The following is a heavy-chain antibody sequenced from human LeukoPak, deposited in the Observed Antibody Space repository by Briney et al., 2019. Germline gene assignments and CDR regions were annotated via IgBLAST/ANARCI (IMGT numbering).Heavy chain of an antibody. Sequence: SETLSLTCTVSGGSMSSHYWSWIRQPPGKGLEWIGYIFYTGRTRYNPSLQSRVTISVDTPMNHFSLKLTSVTAADTAAYYCARLLDNDSSGHPDTFDMWGQGTMVSVSS. V-gene: IGHV4-59*11. J-gene: IGHJ3*02. D-gene: IGHD3-22*01. CDR1: GGSMSSHY. CDR3: ARLLDNDSSGHPDTFDM. CDR2: IFYTGRT.